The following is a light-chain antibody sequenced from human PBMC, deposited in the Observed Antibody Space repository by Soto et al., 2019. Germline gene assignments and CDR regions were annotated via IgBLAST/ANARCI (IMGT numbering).Light chain of an antibody. CDR2: DTN. V-gene: IGLV7-46*01. Sequence: QAVVTQEPSLTVSPGGTVTLTCGSSTGAVTTGHYPYWFQQKPGQAPRTLIYDTNNKYSWTPARFSGSLLGGKAALTLSGAQPEDEAEYYCLLSYGGARVFGGGTKLTVL. J-gene: IGLJ3*02. CDR1: TGAVTTGHY. CDR3: LLSYGGARV.